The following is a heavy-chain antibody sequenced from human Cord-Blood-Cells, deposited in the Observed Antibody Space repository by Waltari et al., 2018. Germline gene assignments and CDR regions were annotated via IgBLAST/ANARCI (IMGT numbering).Heavy chain of an antibody. CDR2: INAGNGNT. J-gene: IGHJ4*02. D-gene: IGHD6-13*01. CDR1: GYTFTSYA. Sequence: QVQLVQSGAEVKKPGASVKVSCKASGYTFTSYAMHWVRQAPGQRLERMGWINAGNGNTKNSQKFQSIVTITRDTSASTAYMELSSLRSEETAVYYCARGYSSSWFDYWGQGTLVTVSS. V-gene: IGHV1-3*01. CDR3: ARGYSSSWFDY.